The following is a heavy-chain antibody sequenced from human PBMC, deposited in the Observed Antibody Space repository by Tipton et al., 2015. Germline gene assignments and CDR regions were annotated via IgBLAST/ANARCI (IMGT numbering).Heavy chain of an antibody. Sequence: TLSLTCAVSGYSISSGYYWGWIRQPPGKGLEWIGYISYSGSTHYNPSLKSRVTISLNTSKNQFSLKMSSVTAADTAVYFCARDLEHGMDVWGQGTTVTVS. CDR1: GYSISSGYY. V-gene: IGHV4-61*01. J-gene: IGHJ6*02. CDR2: ISYSGST. CDR3: ARDLEHGMDV.